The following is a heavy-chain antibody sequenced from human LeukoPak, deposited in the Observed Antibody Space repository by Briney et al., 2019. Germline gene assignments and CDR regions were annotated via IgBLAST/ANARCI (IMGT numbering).Heavy chain of an antibody. D-gene: IGHD1-7*01. Sequence: GASVKVSCKASGGTFSSYAISWVRQAPGQGLEWMGRIIPILGIANYAQKFQGRVTITADKSTSTAYMELSSLRSEDTAVYYCARQGRELELNYYYYMDVWGKGTTVTVSS. J-gene: IGHJ6*03. CDR3: ARQGRELELNYYYYMDV. V-gene: IGHV1-69*04. CDR2: IIPILGIA. CDR1: GGTFSSYA.